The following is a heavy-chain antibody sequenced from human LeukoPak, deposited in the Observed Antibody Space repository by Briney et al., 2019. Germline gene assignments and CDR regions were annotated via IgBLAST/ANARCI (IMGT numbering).Heavy chain of an antibody. V-gene: IGHV4-34*01. D-gene: IGHD3-3*01. CDR2: INHSGST. J-gene: IGHJ4*02. CDR3: ARGGARIYDFWSGYHNDFDY. CDR1: GGSFSGYY. Sequence: SETLSLTCAVYGGSFSGYYWSWIRQPPGKGLEWIGEINHSGSTNYNPSLKSRVTISVDTSKNQFSLKLSSVTAADTAVYYCARGGARIYDFWSGYHNDFDYWGQGTLVTVSS.